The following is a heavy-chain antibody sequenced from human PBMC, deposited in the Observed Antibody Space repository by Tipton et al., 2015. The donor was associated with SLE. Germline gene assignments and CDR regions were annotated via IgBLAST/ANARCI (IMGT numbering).Heavy chain of an antibody. CDR1: GFTVSSNG. CDR3: AKRGVGNGDAFDI. D-gene: IGHD1-1*01. V-gene: IGHV3-38-3*01. CDR2: ISGGST. Sequence: SLRLSCAASGFTVSSNGMSWVRQAPGKGLEWVSSISGGSTYYADSRKGRFTISRDNSKNTLYLQMNSLRAEDTAVYYCAKRGVGNGDAFDIWGQGTMVTVSS. J-gene: IGHJ3*02.